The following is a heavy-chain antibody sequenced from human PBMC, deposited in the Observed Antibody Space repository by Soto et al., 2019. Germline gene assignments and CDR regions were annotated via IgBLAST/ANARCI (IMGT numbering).Heavy chain of an antibody. CDR1: GGSISSSSYY. V-gene: IGHV4-39*01. D-gene: IGHD3-16*01. CDR3: ASTLYDYIWGSTPHY. Sequence: SETLSLTCTVSGGSISSSSYYWGWIRQPPGKGLEWIGSIYYSGSTYYNPSLKSRVTISVDTSKNQFSLKLSSVTAADTAVYYCASTLYDYIWGSTPHYWGQGTLVTVSS. J-gene: IGHJ4*02. CDR2: IYYSGST.